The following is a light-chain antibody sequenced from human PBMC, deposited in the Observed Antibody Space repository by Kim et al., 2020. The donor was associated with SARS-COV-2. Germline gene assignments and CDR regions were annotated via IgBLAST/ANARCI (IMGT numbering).Light chain of an antibody. V-gene: IGKV3-11*01. J-gene: IGKJ5*01. CDR3: QQRGNWPT. Sequence: SFPQGERSPLSCRASKSFRTYLAGYQQNPGQSPRLLIYDASNRATGIPARFSGSGSGTDFTLTISSLEPEDFAVYYCQQRGNWPTFGQGTRLEIK. CDR2: DAS. CDR1: KSFRTY.